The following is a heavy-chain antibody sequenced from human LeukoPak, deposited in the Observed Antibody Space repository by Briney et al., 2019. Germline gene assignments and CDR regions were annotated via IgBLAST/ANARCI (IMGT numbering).Heavy chain of an antibody. D-gene: IGHD6-19*01. V-gene: IGHV3-30-3*01. J-gene: IGHJ6*02. CDR3: ARVKGHSSGWYHGMDV. CDR2: ISYDGSNK. CDR1: GFTFSSYA. Sequence: GGSLRLSCAASGFTFSSYAMHWVRQAPGKGLEWVAVISYDGSNKYYADPVKGRFTISRDNSKNTLYLQMNSLRAEDTAVYYCARVKGHSSGWYHGMDVWGQGTTVTVSS.